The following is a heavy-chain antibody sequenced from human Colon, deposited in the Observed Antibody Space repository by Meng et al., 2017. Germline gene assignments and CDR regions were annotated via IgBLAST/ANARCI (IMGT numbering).Heavy chain of an antibody. CDR2: IKGGNGNT. J-gene: IGHJ5*02. CDR1: GYTFSSYA. D-gene: IGHD3-10*01. V-gene: IGHV1-3*01. Sequence: QVQLVQSGAEAKKPGASVKVSCEASGYTFSSYAIHWVRQAPGQRLEWMGWIKGGNGNTRYSQNFQDRVTFTRDTSANIAYMDLSSLRYEDRAMYYCARNGYGSGTYYPNNWFDRWGQGTLVTVSS. CDR3: ARNGYGSGTYYPNNWFDR.